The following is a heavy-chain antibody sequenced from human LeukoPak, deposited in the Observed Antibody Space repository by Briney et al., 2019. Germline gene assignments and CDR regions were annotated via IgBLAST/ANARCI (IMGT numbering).Heavy chain of an antibody. Sequence: PSETLSLTCTVSGGSIGSGVYYWSWIRQHPGKGLEWIGYIYYSGSTYYNPSLKSRVTISVDTSKNQFSLKLSSVTAADTAVYYCARVYQLLPNWFDPWGQGTLVTVSS. CDR1: GGSIGSGVYY. CDR2: IYYSGST. V-gene: IGHV4-31*03. CDR3: ARVYQLLPNWFDP. D-gene: IGHD2-2*01. J-gene: IGHJ5*02.